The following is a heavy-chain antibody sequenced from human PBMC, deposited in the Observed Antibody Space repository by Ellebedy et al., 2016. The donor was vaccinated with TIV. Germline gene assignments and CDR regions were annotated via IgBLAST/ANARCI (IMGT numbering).Heavy chain of an antibody. CDR3: TKVSGQYYDICDY. CDR1: GFTFSSYS. CDR2: IWYDGSNK. D-gene: IGHD3-9*01. V-gene: IGHV3-33*06. J-gene: IGHJ4*02. Sequence: GESLKISCAASGFTFSSYSMNWVRQAPGKGLEWVAVIWYDGSNKYYADSVKGRFTISRDNSKNTLYLQMNSLRAEDTAVYYCTKVSGQYYDICDYWGQGTLVTVSS.